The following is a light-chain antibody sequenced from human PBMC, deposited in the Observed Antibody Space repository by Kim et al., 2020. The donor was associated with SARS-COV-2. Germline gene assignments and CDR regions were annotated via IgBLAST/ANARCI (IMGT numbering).Light chain of an antibody. V-gene: IGKV1-33*01. CDR3: QQYDNLPIT. Sequence: ESVGDRVTITCQASQDSGNYLNWYQQKAGKAPEVVVFEASNLETGVTSRFSGSGSGTHFTFTINSLQAEDIATYYCQQYDNLPITFGQGTRLEIK. CDR1: QDSGNY. J-gene: IGKJ5*01. CDR2: EAS.